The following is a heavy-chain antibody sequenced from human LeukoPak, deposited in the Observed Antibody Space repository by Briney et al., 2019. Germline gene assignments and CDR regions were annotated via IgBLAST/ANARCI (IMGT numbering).Heavy chain of an antibody. D-gene: IGHD5-12*01. J-gene: IGHJ5*02. Sequence: GGSLRLSCTASGFTFGDYAMSWVRQAPGKGLEWVGFIRSKAYGGTTEYAASVKGRFTISRDDSKSIAYLQMNSLKTEDTAVYYCTRLEPDDIVATISSVWFDPWGQGTLVTVSS. CDR3: TRLEPDDIVATISSVWFDP. V-gene: IGHV3-49*04. CDR2: IRSKAYGGTT. CDR1: GFTFGDYA.